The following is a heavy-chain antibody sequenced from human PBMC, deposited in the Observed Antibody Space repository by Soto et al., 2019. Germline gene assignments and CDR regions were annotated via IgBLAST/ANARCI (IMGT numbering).Heavy chain of an antibody. D-gene: IGHD3-10*01. CDR2: IDKVGTDS. Sequence: EVQLVESGGGLVQPGGSLRLSCAASECTFSGRSVHWVRQAPGKGLVWVSGIDKVGTDSTYADSVKGRVTSSRDNAKNAVYLQMNSLRVEDTGVYYCARGWFGPDVWGKGTTVTVSS. J-gene: IGHJ6*03. CDR3: ARGWFGPDV. CDR1: ECTFSGRS. V-gene: IGHV3-74*01.